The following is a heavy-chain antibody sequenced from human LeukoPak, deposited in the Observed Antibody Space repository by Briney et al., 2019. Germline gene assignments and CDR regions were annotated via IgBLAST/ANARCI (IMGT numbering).Heavy chain of an antibody. Sequence: GGSLRLSCAASGFTFSSYEMNWVRQAPGKGLEWVSYISSSGSTIHYADSVKGRFTISRDNAKDSLYLQMNSLNTEDTSLYYCTRDYDSGSHTDAFGIWGQGTMVTVSS. D-gene: IGHD3-10*01. J-gene: IGHJ3*02. V-gene: IGHV3-48*03. CDR2: ISSSGSTI. CDR1: GFTFSSYE. CDR3: TRDYDSGSHTDAFGI.